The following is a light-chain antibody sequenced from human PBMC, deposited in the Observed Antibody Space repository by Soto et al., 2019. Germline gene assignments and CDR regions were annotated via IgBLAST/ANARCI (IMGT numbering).Light chain of an antibody. CDR2: AAT. V-gene: IGKV1-39*01. J-gene: IGKJ5*01. CDR3: QRSYRSIS. CDR1: QSISAY. Sequence: DLQMTQSPSSLFASVGDRVTITCRASQSISAYLNWYQQRPGKAPSLLIYAATRLHSGVPSRFSGSGSGTDFTLTISSLQPEDCATYYCQRSYRSISFGQGTRLEMK.